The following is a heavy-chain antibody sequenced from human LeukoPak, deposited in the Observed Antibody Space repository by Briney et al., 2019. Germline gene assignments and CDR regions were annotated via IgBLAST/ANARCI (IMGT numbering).Heavy chain of an antibody. J-gene: IGHJ4*02. CDR3: AKDMHDYYGSGSYYDY. CDR1: GFTFDDYA. CDR2: ISWSSGSI. D-gene: IGHD3-10*01. Sequence: GGSLRLSCAASGFTFDDYAMHWVRQAPGKGLEWVSGISWSSGSIGYADSVKGRFTISRDNAKNSLYLQMNSLRAEDTALYYCAKDMHDYYGSGSYYDYWGQGTLVTVSS. V-gene: IGHV3-9*01.